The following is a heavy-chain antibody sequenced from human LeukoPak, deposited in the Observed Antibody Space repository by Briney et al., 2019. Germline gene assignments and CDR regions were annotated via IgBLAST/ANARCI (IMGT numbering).Heavy chain of an antibody. Sequence: GESLKISCKGSGYSFTFYWIGWVRQMPGKGLEWMGIIYPGDSDTRYSPSFQGQVTISADKSISTAYLQWSSLKASDTAMYYCARQGCSSTSCYYYYYMDVWGKGTTVTVSS. D-gene: IGHD2-2*01. CDR1: GYSFTFYW. J-gene: IGHJ6*03. CDR2: IYPGDSDT. V-gene: IGHV5-51*01. CDR3: ARQGCSSTSCYYYYYMDV.